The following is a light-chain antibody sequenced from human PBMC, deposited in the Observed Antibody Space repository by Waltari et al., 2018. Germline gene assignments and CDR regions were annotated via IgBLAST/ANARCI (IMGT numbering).Light chain of an antibody. CDR2: QAS. CDR3: QEYNSNSWT. V-gene: IGKV1-5*03. Sequence: DTQMTQSPSTLSASVGDSLTITCRASQSVFDWLAWYQQKPGKAPKLLIYQASTLQNGVPSRFRASGSGTVFTLTINTLQPDDFATYYCQEYNSNSWTFGQGTKVEIK. J-gene: IGKJ1*01. CDR1: QSVFDW.